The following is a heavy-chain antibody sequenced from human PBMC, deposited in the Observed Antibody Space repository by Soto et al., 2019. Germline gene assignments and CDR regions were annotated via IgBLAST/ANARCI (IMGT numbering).Heavy chain of an antibody. CDR1: GFSLSTSGMC. CDR2: IDWDDDK. CDR3: ARTRYCSGGSCSLYGMDV. Sequence: SGPTLVNPTQTLTLTCTFSGFSLSTSGMCVSWIRQPPGKALEWLALIDWDDDKYYSTSLKTRLTISKDTSKNQVVLTMTNMDPVDTATYYCARTRYCSGGSCSLYGMDVWGQGTTVTVS. D-gene: IGHD2-15*01. V-gene: IGHV2-70*01. J-gene: IGHJ6*02.